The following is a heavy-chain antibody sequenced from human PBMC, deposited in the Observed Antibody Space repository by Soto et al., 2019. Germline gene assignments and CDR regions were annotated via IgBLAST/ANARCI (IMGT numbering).Heavy chain of an antibody. D-gene: IGHD3-22*01. J-gene: IGHJ3*02. CDR1: GGAISSGAYS. CDR3: ARGPYDSSGFYSAFDI. Sequence: SETLSLTCGVSGGAISSGAYSWSWIRQPPGKGLAWIGYIDHSGSTYYSPSLKSRVTVSVDRSKNQFSRKLSSVTAADTAVFYCARGPYDSSGFYSAFDIWGQGTMVTVSS. V-gene: IGHV4-30-2*01. CDR2: IDHSGST.